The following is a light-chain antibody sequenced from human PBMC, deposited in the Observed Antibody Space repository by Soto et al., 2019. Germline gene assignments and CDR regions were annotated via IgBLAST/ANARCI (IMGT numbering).Light chain of an antibody. CDR2: AAS. CDR1: QSISSY. V-gene: IGKV1-39*01. CDR3: QQYYSYPRT. Sequence: DIQMTQSPSSLSASVGDRVTITCRASQSISSYLNWYQQKPGKAPKLLIYAASSLQSGVPSRFSGSGSGTDFTLTISCLQSEDFATYYCQQYYSYPRTFGQGTKGDIK. J-gene: IGKJ1*01.